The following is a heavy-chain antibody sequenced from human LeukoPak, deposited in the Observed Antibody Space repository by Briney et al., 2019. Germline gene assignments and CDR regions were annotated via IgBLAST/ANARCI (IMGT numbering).Heavy chain of an antibody. CDR3: ARDRPLEGWSGYLDY. Sequence: ASVKVSCKASGYTFTSYGISWVRQAPGQGLEWMGWISAYNGNTNYAQKLQGRVTMTTDTSTSTAYMELRSLRSDDTAVYYCARDRPLEGWSGYLDYWGQGTLDTVSS. V-gene: IGHV1-18*01. CDR1: GYTFTSYG. J-gene: IGHJ4*02. CDR2: ISAYNGNT. D-gene: IGHD3-3*01.